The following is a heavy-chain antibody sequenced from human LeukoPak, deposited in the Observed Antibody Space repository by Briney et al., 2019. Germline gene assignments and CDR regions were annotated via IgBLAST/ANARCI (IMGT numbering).Heavy chain of an antibody. CDR1: GFIFSSYG. CDR3: ARDSSSWGLTALDY. V-gene: IGHV3-33*01. Sequence: PGGSLRLSCATSGFIFSSYGMHWVRQAPGKGLEWVAVVWYDGSNKYYADSVKGRFIISRDNSKKTLYLQMNSLRAEGTAVYYCARDSSSWGLTALDYWGQGTLVTVSS. D-gene: IGHD6-13*01. CDR2: VWYDGSNK. J-gene: IGHJ4*02.